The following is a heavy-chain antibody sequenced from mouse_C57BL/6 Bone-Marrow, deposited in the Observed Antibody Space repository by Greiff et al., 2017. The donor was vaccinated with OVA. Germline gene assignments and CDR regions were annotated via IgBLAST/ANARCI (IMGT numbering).Heavy chain of an antibody. CDR2: IDPENGDT. V-gene: IGHV14-4*01. CDR3: TTDFLYWYFDV. Sequence: VQLQQSGAELVRPGASVKLSCTASGFNIKDDYMHWVKQRPEQGLEWIGWIDPENGDTEYASKFQGKATITADTSSNTAYLQLSSLTSEDTAVYYCTTDFLYWYFDVWGTGTTVTVSS. J-gene: IGHJ1*03. CDR1: GFNIKDDY.